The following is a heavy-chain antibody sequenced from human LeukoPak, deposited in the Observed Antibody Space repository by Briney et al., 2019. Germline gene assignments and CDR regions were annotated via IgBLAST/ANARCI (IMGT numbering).Heavy chain of an antibody. CDR2: TYYSGST. CDR1: GGSISSYY. D-gene: IGHD1-14*01. V-gene: IGHV4-59*01. J-gene: IGHJ4*02. Sequence: PSETLSLTCTVSGGSISSYYWSWVRQPPGKGLEWIGYTYYSGSTNYNPSLKSRVTISVDTSKNQFSLKLSSVTAADTAVYYCARDGNPFDYWGQGTLVTVSS. CDR3: ARDGNPFDY.